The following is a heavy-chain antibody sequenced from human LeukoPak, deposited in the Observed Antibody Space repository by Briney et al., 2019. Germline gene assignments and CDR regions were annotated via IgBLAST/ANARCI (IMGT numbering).Heavy chain of an antibody. Sequence: SETLSLTCTVSGGSISSSSYYWGWIRQPPGKGLEWIGSIYYSGSTYYNPSLKSRVTISVDTSKNQFSLKLSSVTAADTAVYYCARASVGITMSLDYWGQGTLVTVSS. D-gene: IGHD3-10*02. J-gene: IGHJ4*02. CDR3: ARASVGITMSLDY. V-gene: IGHV4-39*07. CDR2: IYYSGST. CDR1: GGSISSSSYY.